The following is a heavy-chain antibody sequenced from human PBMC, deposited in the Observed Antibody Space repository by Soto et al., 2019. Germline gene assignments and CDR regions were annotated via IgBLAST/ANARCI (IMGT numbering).Heavy chain of an antibody. CDR1: GFTFDDYA. Sequence: GGSLRLSCAASGFTFDDYAMHWVRQAPGKGLEWVSGISWDSGSIGYADSVEGRFTISRDNAKNSLYLQMNSLRAEDTALYYCAKVGVASGMDVCGKGTTVTVYS. D-gene: IGHD3-3*01. V-gene: IGHV3-9*01. J-gene: IGHJ6*04. CDR3: AKVGVASGMDV. CDR2: ISWDSGSI.